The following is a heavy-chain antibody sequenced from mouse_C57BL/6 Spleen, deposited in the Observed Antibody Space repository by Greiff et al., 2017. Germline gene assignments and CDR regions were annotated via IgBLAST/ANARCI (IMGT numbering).Heavy chain of an antibody. CDR1: GFNIKDYY. V-gene: IGHV14-2*01. CDR3: AGGYGSPDWYFDV. CDR2: IDPEDGET. Sequence: VQLQESGAELVKPGASVKLSCTASGFNIKDYYMHWVKQRTEQGLEWIGRIDPEDGETKYAPKFQGKATITADTSSNTAYLQLSSLTSEDTAVYYCAGGYGSPDWYFDVWGTGTTVTVSS. J-gene: IGHJ1*03. D-gene: IGHD1-1*01.